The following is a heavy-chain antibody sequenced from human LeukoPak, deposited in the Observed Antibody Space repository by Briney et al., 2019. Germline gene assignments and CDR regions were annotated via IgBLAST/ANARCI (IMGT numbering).Heavy chain of an antibody. CDR2: LRYDGSTK. V-gene: IGHV3-30*02. CDR1: GFIFSSFG. D-gene: IGHD2-21*01. J-gene: IGHJ4*02. CDR3: AKPMGGDPPRPFDY. Sequence: PGGSLRLSCEASGFIFSSFGMYWVRQAPGKGLEWVAYLRYDGSTKHYADPVKGRLTISRDNSKNTLYLQMNSLRAEDTALYYCAKPMGGDPPRPFDYWGQGTLVTVSS.